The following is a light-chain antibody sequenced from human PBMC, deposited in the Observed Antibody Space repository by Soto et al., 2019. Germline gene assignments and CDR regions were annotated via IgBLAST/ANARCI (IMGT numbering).Light chain of an antibody. CDR1: SSDVGGYSY. Sequence: QSALTQPDSVSGSPGQSITISCTGTSSDVGGYSYVSWYQQHPDKAPKLILFEVINRPSGVSNRFSGSKSGNTASLTISGLRAEDGADYYCSSFTTTSTYVFGTRTKVTVL. J-gene: IGLJ1*01. V-gene: IGLV2-14*01. CDR2: EVI. CDR3: SSFTTTSTYV.